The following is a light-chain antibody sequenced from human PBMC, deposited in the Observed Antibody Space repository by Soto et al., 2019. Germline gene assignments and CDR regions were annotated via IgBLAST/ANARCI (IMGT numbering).Light chain of an antibody. CDR3: CSYAGSYHV. J-gene: IGLJ1*01. V-gene: IGLV2-11*01. CDR1: SSDVGGYNH. Sequence: QSALTQPRSVSGSPGQSVTISCTGTSSDVGGYNHVSWYQQHPGKAPELMIYDVSKRPSGVPDRFSGSKSGNTASLTISGLQAEDEAEFYCCSYAGSYHVFGXGTKLTVL. CDR2: DVS.